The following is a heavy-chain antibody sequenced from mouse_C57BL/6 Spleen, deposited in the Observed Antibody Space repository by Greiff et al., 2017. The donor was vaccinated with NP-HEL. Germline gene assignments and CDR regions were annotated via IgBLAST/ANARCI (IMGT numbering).Heavy chain of an antibody. Sequence: QVQLKESGPELVKPGASVKISCKASGYAFSSSWMNWVKQRPGKGLEWIGRIYPGDGDTNYNGKFKGKATLTADKSSSTAYMQLSSLTSEDSAVYFCARSSFWFAYWGQGTLVTVSA. D-gene: IGHD6-1*01. J-gene: IGHJ3*01. CDR2: IYPGDGDT. CDR1: GYAFSSSW. V-gene: IGHV1-82*01. CDR3: ARSSFWFAY.